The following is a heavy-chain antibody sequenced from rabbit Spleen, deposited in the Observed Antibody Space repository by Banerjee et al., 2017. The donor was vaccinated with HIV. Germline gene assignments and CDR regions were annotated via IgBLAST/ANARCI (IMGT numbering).Heavy chain of an antibody. CDR2: IAAGSGGTT. Sequence: QEQLVESGGDLVKPGASLTLTCTASGFSFSSGYYMCWVRQAPGKGLEWIACIAAGSGGTTYYANWAKGRFTISKTSSTTVTLQMTSLTAADTATYFCARMSDYVSGRAIDLWGPGTLVTVS. CDR3: ARMSDYVSGRAIDL. J-gene: IGHJ4*01. D-gene: IGHD1-1*01. CDR1: GFSFSSGYY. V-gene: IGHV1S45*01.